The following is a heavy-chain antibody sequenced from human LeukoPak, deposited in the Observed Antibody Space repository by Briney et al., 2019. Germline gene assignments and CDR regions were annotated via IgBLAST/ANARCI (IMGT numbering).Heavy chain of an antibody. J-gene: IGHJ4*02. V-gene: IGHV4-59*08. CDR3: ARQGYCGGGSCYFNFDY. CDR2: IYYSGST. Sequence: SETLSLTCTVSGGSISNYYWSWIRQPPGKGLEWIGYIYYSGSTNYNPSLKSRVTISVDTSENQFSLKLSSVTAADTAVYYCARQGYCGGGSCYFNFDYWGQGTLVTVSS. CDR1: GGSISNYY. D-gene: IGHD2-15*01.